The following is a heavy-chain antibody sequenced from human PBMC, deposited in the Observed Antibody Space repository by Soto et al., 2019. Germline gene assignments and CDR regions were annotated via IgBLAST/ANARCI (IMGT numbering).Heavy chain of an antibody. D-gene: IGHD4-17*01. V-gene: IGHV1-46*01. Sequence: ASVKVSCKASGYTFTSYYMHWVRQAPGQGLEWMGIINPSGGSTSYAQKFRGRVTMTRDTSTSTVYMELSSLRSEDTAVYYCARDGLTVTIDYWGQGTLVTVSS. CDR2: INPSGGST. CDR3: ARDGLTVTIDY. J-gene: IGHJ4*02. CDR1: GYTFTSYY.